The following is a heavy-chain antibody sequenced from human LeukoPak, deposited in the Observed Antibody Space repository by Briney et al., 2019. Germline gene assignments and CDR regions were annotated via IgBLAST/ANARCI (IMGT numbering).Heavy chain of an antibody. CDR1: GFTFSRYA. D-gene: IGHD2-15*01. J-gene: IGHJ3*02. V-gene: IGHV3-64D*06. Sequence: GGSLRLSCSASGFTFSRYALHWVRQAPGKGLEYVSAISSNGGSTYYAESVKGRFTISRDNSKNTLYPQMSSLRAEDTAVYYCGRKRVATVAFDIWGQGTMVTVSS. CDR2: ISSNGGST. CDR3: GRKRVATVAFDI.